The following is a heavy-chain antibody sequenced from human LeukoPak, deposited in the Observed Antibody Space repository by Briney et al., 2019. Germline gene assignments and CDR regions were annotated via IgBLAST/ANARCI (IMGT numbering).Heavy chain of an antibody. V-gene: IGHV3-23*01. CDR3: ARDEPIRFYYFDF. Sequence: GRCLRLSCAASGFTFSSYAMSGGRQAPAKGLEWGSAISGIGGSTYYADSVRGRFTISRDNSKKTLYLQMHRLRVGNTAGYSWARDEPIRFYYFDFWGQGTPVTVSS. D-gene: IGHD3-3*01. J-gene: IGHJ4*02. CDR2: ISGIGGST. CDR1: GFTFSSYA.